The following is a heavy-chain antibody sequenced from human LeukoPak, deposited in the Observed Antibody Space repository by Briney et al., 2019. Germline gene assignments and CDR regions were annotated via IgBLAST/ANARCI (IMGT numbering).Heavy chain of an antibody. V-gene: IGHV3-23*01. D-gene: IGHD6-13*01. J-gene: IGHJ3*02. CDR3: AKGSSSYYFAFDS. CDR2: ISGSGGST. CDR1: GFTFSNYA. Sequence: GGSLRLSCAASGFTFSNYAMSWVRQAPGKGLEWVSGISGSGGSTYYADPVKGRFTISRDNSKNTLYLRMNSLRAEDTAVYYCAKGSSSYYFAFDSWGQGTMVTVSS.